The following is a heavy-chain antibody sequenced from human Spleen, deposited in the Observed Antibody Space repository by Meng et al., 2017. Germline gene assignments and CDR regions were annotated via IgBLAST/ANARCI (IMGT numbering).Heavy chain of an antibody. J-gene: IGHJ5*01. D-gene: IGHD6-13*01. CDR3: AKDWDVAVAGSDS. CDR2: IVGSGGAT. CDR1: GFTFSSYA. V-gene: IGHV3-23*01. Sequence: GESLKISCAASGFTFSSYAMSWVRQAPGKGLEWVSAIVGSGGATYYADSVKGRFTISRDNSKNTLYLQMNSLRAEDTALYYCAKDWDVAVAGSDSWGQGTLVTVSS.